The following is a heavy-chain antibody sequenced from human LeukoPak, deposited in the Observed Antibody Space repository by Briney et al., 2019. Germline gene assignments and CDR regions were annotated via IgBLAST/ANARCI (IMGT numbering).Heavy chain of an antibody. J-gene: IGHJ4*02. CDR1: GFTFSSYG. CDR3: AKVSGYSYGYPLDY. D-gene: IGHD5-18*01. CDR2: ICGSGGST. V-gene: IGHV3-23*01. Sequence: GGSLRLSCAASGFTFSSYGMSWVRQAPGKGLGWVSAICGSGGSTYYADSVKGRFTISRDNSKNTLYLQMNSLRAEDTAVYYCAKVSGYSYGYPLDYWGQGTLVNVSS.